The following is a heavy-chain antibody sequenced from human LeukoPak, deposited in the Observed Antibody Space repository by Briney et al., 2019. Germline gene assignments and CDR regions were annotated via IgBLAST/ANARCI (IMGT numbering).Heavy chain of an antibody. Sequence: GGSLRLSCAASGFTFSTYIMNWVRQAPGEGLEWVANIKQDGSEKYYVDSVKGRFTISRDNAKNSLYLQMNSLRAEDTAVYYCARPRSSGWYNCFDYWGQGTLVTVSS. CDR1: GFTFSTYI. CDR3: ARPRSSGWYNCFDY. J-gene: IGHJ4*02. V-gene: IGHV3-7*01. CDR2: IKQDGSEK. D-gene: IGHD6-19*01.